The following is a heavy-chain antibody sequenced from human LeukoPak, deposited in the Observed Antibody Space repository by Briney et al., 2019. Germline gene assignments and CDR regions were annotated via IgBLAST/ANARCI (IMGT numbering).Heavy chain of an antibody. Sequence: ASVKVSCKASGYTFTGYTMHWVRQAPGQGLEWMGWINPNSGGTNYAQKFQGRVTMTRDTSISTVYMELSRLRSDDPAAYYCARNVVVAATYQGYWGQGTLVIVSS. D-gene: IGHD2-15*01. J-gene: IGHJ4*02. CDR1: GYTFTGYT. V-gene: IGHV1-2*02. CDR2: INPNSGGT. CDR3: ARNVVVAATYQGY.